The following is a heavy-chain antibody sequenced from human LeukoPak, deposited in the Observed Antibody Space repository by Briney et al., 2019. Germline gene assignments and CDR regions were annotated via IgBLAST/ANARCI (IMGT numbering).Heavy chain of an antibody. D-gene: IGHD6-6*01. V-gene: IGHV4-30-2*01. CDR1: GDSITSGGYF. CDR3: ARESQQLGDY. Sequence: SETLSLTCTVSGDSITSGGYFWSWIRQPPGKGLEWIGYIYHSGSTYYNPSLKSRVTISVDRSKNQFSLKLSSVTAADTAVYYCARESQQLGDYWGQGTLVTVSS. J-gene: IGHJ4*02. CDR2: IYHSGST.